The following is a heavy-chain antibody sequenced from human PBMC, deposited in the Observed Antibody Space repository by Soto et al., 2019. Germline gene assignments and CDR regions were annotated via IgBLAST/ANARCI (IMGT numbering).Heavy chain of an antibody. D-gene: IGHD3-22*01. CDR2: IYYSGST. J-gene: IGHJ4*02. CDR1: GGSISSGDYY. CDR3: ARDSYDSSGYYPLI. Sequence: PSETLSLTCTVSGGSISSGDYYWSWIRQPPGKGPEWIGYIYYSGSTYYNPSLKSRVTISVDTSKNQFSLKLSSVTAADTAVYYCARDSYDSSGYYPLIWGQGTLVTVSS. V-gene: IGHV4-30-4*01.